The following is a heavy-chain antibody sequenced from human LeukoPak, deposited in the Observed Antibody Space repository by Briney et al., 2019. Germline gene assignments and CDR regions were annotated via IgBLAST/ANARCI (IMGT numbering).Heavy chain of an antibody. D-gene: IGHD2-2*01. CDR2: IRADGPI. V-gene: IGHV3-21*01. Sequence: PGGSLRLSCAASGFTFSSSPMSWVRQAPGKGLDWASSIRADGPIYYADSVKGRFTISRDNAKNSLYLQMNSLRAEDTAVYYCARGYCSSTSCHYYYYYGMDVWGQGTTVTVSS. CDR1: GFTFSSSP. CDR3: ARGYCSSTSCHYYYYYGMDV. J-gene: IGHJ6*02.